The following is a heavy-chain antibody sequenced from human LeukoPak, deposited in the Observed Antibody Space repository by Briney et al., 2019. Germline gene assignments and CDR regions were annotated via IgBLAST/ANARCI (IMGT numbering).Heavy chain of an antibody. CDR3: AKDRSPSGSYIPWYFDL. Sequence: GGSLRLSCAASGFTFSSHAMTWVRQAPGKGLEWVSAILDSGASTYHADSVEGRLTISRDNSKNTLYLQMNSLRDEDTAVYYCAKDRSPSGSYIPWYFDLWGRGTLVTVSS. J-gene: IGHJ2*01. CDR1: GFTFSSHA. D-gene: IGHD1-26*01. V-gene: IGHV3-23*01. CDR2: ILDSGAST.